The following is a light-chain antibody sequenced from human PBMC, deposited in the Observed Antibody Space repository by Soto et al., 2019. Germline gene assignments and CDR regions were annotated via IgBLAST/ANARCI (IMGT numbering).Light chain of an antibody. CDR2: SNN. CDR1: SSNIGSNT. CDR3: ATWDDSLNGWV. J-gene: IGLJ3*02. V-gene: IGLV1-44*01. Sequence: QSVLIQPPSASGTPGQRVTISCSGSSSNIGSNTVNWYQQVPGTAPKHLIYSNNQRPSGVPDRFSGSKSGTSASLAISGLQSEDEIDYYCATWDDSLNGWVFGGGTKLTVL.